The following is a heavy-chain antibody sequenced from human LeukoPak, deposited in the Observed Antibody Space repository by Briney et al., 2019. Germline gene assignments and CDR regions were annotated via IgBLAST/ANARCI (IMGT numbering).Heavy chain of an antibody. CDR3: ARECSSTSCYGYMDV. D-gene: IGHD2-2*01. V-gene: IGHV3-30-3*01. J-gene: IGHJ6*03. CDR2: ISYDGSNE. CDR1: GFIFSSYT. Sequence: GGSLRLSCAASGFIFSSYTVHRVRQAPGKGLEWVALISYDGSNEYSADSVKGRFTISRDNSKNTLYLQMNSLRAEDTAVYYCARECSSTSCYGYMDVWGKGTTVTVSS.